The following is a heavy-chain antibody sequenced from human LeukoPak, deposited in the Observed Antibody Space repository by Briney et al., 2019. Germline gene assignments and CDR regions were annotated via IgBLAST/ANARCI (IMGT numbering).Heavy chain of an antibody. Sequence: GASVKVSCTASGGTFTSYAISWVRQAPGQGLEWMGGIIPIFGTANYAQKSQGRVTITADESTSTAYMELSSLRSEDTAVYYCARVASTDLYSYGSPIYWGQGTLVTVSS. J-gene: IGHJ4*02. CDR1: GGTFTSYA. D-gene: IGHD5-18*01. V-gene: IGHV1-69*13. CDR3: ARVASTDLYSYGSPIY. CDR2: IIPIFGTA.